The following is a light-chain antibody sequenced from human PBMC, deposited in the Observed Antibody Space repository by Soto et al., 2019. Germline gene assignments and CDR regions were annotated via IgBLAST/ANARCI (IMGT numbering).Light chain of an antibody. CDR3: QQFNNRAYT. CDR2: VAS. J-gene: IGKJ2*01. V-gene: IGKV3-15*01. CDR1: QSVNQK. Sequence: EIVLTQSPSTLSASPGERATISCRASQSVNQKLGWYQQKPGQAPRLLIYVASCMATGIPARFSGSGSGTEYTLTISNLQAEDFAVYYCQQFNNRAYTFGQGTKLEIK.